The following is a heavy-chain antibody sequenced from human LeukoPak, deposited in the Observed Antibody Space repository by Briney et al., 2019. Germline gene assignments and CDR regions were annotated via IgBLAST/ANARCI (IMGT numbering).Heavy chain of an antibody. CDR1: GFTFSNAW. D-gene: IGHD2-2*01. Sequence: GGSLRLSCAASGFTFSNAWMSWVRQAPGKGLEWVGRIKSKTDGGTTDYAAPVKGRFTISRDDSKNTLYLQMNSLKTEDTAVYYCTTGFCSSTSCYYYYYMDVWGKGTTVTICS. CDR3: TTGFCSSTSCYYYYYMDV. V-gene: IGHV3-15*01. J-gene: IGHJ6*03. CDR2: IKSKTDGGTT.